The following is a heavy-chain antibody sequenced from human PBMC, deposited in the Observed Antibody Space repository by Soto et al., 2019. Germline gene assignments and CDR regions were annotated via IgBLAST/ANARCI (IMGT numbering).Heavy chain of an antibody. J-gene: IGHJ6*02. CDR2: IYYSGST. V-gene: IGHV4-31*03. Sequence: SETLSLTCTVSGGSISSGGYYWSWIRPHPGKGLEWIGYIYYSGSTYYNPSLKSRVTISVDTSKNQFSLKLSSVTAADTAVYYCARSYSSSYYYYYGMDVWGQGTTVTVSS. D-gene: IGHD6-6*01. CDR1: GGSISSGGYY. CDR3: ARSYSSSYYYYYGMDV.